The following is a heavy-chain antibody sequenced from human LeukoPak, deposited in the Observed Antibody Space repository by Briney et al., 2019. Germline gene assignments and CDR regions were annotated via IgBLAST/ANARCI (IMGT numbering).Heavy chain of an antibody. Sequence: ASVKVSCKASGYTFTSYDINWMRQATGQGLEWMGWMNPNSGNTGYAQKFQGRVTMTRNTSISTAYMELSSLRSEDTAVYYCARGGVKSAMVPIYYYYGMDVWGQGTTVTVSS. J-gene: IGHJ6*02. V-gene: IGHV1-8*01. CDR1: GYTFTSYD. D-gene: IGHD5-18*01. CDR3: ARGGVKSAMVPIYYYYGMDV. CDR2: MNPNSGNT.